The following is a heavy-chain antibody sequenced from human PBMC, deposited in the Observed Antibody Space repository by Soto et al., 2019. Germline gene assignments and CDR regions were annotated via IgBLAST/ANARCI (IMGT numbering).Heavy chain of an antibody. D-gene: IGHD2-21*01. V-gene: IGHV3-30*03. J-gene: IGHJ5*02. Sequence: GGSLRLSCAASGFILSTYGKYWVRLAPGKGLEWVAMISHDGNAQYYVDPVQGRFSVSTDTSKNTLLSHMNSLRSEATGLYYCARDSGPSNCYNWFHPWGQGTLVTVSS. CDR1: GFILSTYG. CDR2: ISHDGNAQ. CDR3: ARDSGPSNCYNWFHP.